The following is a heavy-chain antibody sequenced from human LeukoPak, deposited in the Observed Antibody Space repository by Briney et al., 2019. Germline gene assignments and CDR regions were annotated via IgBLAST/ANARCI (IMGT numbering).Heavy chain of an antibody. CDR3: ARDQEGYSGSSYLFDY. CDR1: GYTFTGYY. D-gene: IGHD1-26*01. J-gene: IGHJ4*02. CDR2: INPIFGTA. Sequence: ASVKVSCKASGYTFTGYYMHWVRQAPGQGLEWMGWINPIFGTANYAQKFQGRVTITADKSTSTAYMELSSLRSEDTAVYYCARDQEGYSGSSYLFDYWGQGTLVTVSS. V-gene: IGHV1-69*06.